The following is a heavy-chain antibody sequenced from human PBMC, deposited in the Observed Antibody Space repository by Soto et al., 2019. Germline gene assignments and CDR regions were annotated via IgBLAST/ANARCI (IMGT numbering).Heavy chain of an antibody. CDR3: AKYYYDSSGYLNPFDY. CDR2: ISYDGSNK. V-gene: IGHV3-30*18. J-gene: IGHJ4*02. D-gene: IGHD3-22*01. Sequence: GGSLRLSCAASGFTFISYGMHWVRQAPGKGLEWVAVISYDGSNKYYADSVKGRFTISRDNSKNTLYLQMNSLRAEDTAVYYCAKYYYDSSGYLNPFDYWGQGTLVTVSS. CDR1: GFTFISYG.